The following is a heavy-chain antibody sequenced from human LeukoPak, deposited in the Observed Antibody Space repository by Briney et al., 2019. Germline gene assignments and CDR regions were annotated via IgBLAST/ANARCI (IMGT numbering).Heavy chain of an antibody. CDR3: AKTGEGLLGYFDY. CDR2: ISGGSGST. Sequence: GGSLRLSCAASGFTFSNYAMSWVRQAPGIGLEWVSTISGGSGSTYYADSVKGRFTISRDNSKNTLYLQMNSLRAEDTAVYYCAKTGEGLLGYFDYWGQGTLVTVSS. V-gene: IGHV3-23*01. CDR1: GFTFSNYA. J-gene: IGHJ4*02. D-gene: IGHD3-10*01.